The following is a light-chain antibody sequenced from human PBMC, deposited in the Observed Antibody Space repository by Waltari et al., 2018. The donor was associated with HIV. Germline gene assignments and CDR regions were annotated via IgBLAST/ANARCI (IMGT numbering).Light chain of an antibody. CDR1: QSISSTY. CDR3: QQYGDSPP. J-gene: IGKJ2*01. Sequence: EIVLTQSPGTMSLSPGERATLSCRASQSISSTYLAWYQQKPGQAPRLLIYGASSRATGIPDRFSGSGSGTDFTLTISRLEPEDSAVYYCQQYGDSPPFGQGTKLEIK. CDR2: GAS. V-gene: IGKV3-20*01.